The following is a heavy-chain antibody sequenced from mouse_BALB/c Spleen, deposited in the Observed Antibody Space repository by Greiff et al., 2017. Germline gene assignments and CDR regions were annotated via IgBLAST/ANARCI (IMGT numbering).Heavy chain of an antibody. J-gene: IGHJ4*01. CDR2: IDPANGNT. CDR1: GFNIKDTY. CDR3: ARSSSSNYAMDY. V-gene: IGHV14-3*02. D-gene: IGHD3-1*01. Sequence: EVQLVESGAELVKPGASVKLSCTASGFNIKDTYMHWVKQRPEQGLEWIGRIDPANGNTKYDPKFQGKATITADTSSNTAYLQLSSLTSEDTAVYYCARSSSSNYAMDYWGQGTSVTVSS.